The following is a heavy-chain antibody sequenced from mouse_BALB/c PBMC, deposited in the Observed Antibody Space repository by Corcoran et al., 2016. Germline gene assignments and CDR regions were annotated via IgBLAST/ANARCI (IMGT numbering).Heavy chain of an antibody. CDR1: GYTFTNYG. D-gene: IGHD1-1*01. Sequence: QIQLVQSGPELKKPGETVKISCKASGYTFTNYGMNWVKQAPGKGLKWMGWINTYTGEPTYADDFKGRFAFSLETSDSTAYLQINNLKNEDMATYFCARIYYYGSSYENFDYWGQGTTLTVSS. CDR3: ARIYYYGSSYENFDY. V-gene: IGHV9-1*02. J-gene: IGHJ2*01. CDR2: INTYTGEP.